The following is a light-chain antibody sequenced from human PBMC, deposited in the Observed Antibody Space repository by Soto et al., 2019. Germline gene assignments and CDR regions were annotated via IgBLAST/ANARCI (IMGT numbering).Light chain of an antibody. CDR2: DAS. CDR3: QQRNNWPPIFT. V-gene: IGKV3-11*01. Sequence: ETVLTQSPATLSLSPGERATLSCRARQSVSSNLAWYQQKPGQAPRLLIYDASNRATGIPDRFTGSGSGTDVTRTISSREPEEVAVYCCQQRNNWPPIFTFGPGTKVGIK. J-gene: IGKJ3*01. CDR1: QSVSSN.